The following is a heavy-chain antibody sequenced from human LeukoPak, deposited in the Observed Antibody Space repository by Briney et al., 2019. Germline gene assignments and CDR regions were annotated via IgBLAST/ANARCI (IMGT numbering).Heavy chain of an antibody. J-gene: IGHJ3*02. CDR1: GFSFSSYY. V-gene: IGHV3-74*01. CDR2: INGVASDT. D-gene: IGHD5-24*01. CDR3: AKVQRWLQYPDAFDI. Sequence: PGGSLRLSCAASGFSFSSYYMHWVRQAPGKGLVWVSRINGVASDTIYADSVKGRFTISRDNSKNTLYLQMNSLRAEDTAVYYCAKVQRWLQYPDAFDIWGQGTMVTVSS.